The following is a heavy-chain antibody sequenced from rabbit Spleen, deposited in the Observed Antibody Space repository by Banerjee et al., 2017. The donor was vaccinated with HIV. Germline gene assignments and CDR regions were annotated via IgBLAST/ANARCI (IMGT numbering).Heavy chain of an antibody. D-gene: IGHD8-1*01. CDR1: GVSFSFNSY. V-gene: IGHV1S40*01. J-gene: IGHJ6*01. Sequence: QQLVESGGGLVKPGASLTLTCKASGVSFSFNSYMCWVRQAPGKGLEWIACIDSGSSGFTYFASWAKGRFTISKTSSTTVTLQMTSLTAADTATYFCARDSGSSFSSYGMDLWGPGTLVTVS. CDR2: IDSGSSGFT. CDR3: ARDSGSSFSSYGMDL.